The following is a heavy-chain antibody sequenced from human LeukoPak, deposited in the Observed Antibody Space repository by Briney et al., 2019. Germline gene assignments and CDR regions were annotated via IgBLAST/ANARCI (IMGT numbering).Heavy chain of an antibody. CDR2: IKSNTYGGTT. Sequence: GGSLRLSCLGSGFIFGDYAMTWFRQAPGKGLEWVGFIKSNTYGGTTQYAASVQGRFTISRDDSKSIAYMQMNSLKTEDTAVYYCTRPSRDGYNPGAPPAYWGQGTLVTVSS. CDR1: GFIFGDYA. D-gene: IGHD5-24*01. J-gene: IGHJ4*02. V-gene: IGHV3-49*03. CDR3: TRPSRDGYNPGAPPAY.